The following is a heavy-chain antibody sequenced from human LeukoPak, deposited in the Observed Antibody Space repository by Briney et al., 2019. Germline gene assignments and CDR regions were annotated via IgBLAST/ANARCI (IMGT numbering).Heavy chain of an antibody. J-gene: IGHJ4*02. CDR1: GFPFSTFS. CDR3: ARDRGSGWYGDLGY. CDR2: ISGFSDYI. V-gene: IGHV3-21*06. Sequence: GGSLRLSCAASGFPFSTFSMNWVRQAPGKGLEWVSSISGFSDYIFYGDSVKGRFTTSRDNAKNLLYLQMDSLRVEDTAVYLCARDRGSGWYGDLGYWGQGTLVTVSS. D-gene: IGHD6-19*01.